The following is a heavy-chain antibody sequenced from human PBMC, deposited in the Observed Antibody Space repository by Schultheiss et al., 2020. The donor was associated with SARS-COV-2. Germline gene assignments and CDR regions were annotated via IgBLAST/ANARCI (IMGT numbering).Heavy chain of an antibody. CDR2: INHSGST. V-gene: IGHV4-34*01. J-gene: IGHJ4*02. D-gene: IGHD1-26*01. CDR3: ARSGADSGFDY. Sequence: SETLSLTCAVYGGSFSGYYWSWIRQPPGKGLEWIGEINHSGSTNYNPSLKSRVTISVDTSKNQFSLKLSSVTAADTAVYYCARSGADSGFDYWGQGTLVTGSS. CDR1: GGSFSGYY.